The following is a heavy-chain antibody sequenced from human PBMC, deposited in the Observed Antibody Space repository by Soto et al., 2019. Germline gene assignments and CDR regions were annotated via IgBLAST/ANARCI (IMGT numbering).Heavy chain of an antibody. CDR3: AHRRSGYFDS. V-gene: IGHV2-5*02. Sequence: KESGPTLVKPTQTLTLTCTFSGFSLTETGMGVGWIRQPPGKALEWLALIYWDDDKRYSPSLKRGLTISKDASKNQVVLTKTNVDAVDTATYYCAHRRSGYFDSWGQGTLVNVSS. J-gene: IGHJ4*02. CDR2: IYWDDDK. CDR1: GFSLTETGMG.